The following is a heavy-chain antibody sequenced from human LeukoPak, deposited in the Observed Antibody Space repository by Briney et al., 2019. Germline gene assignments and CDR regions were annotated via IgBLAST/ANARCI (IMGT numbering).Heavy chain of an antibody. Sequence: ASVKVSCKASGYTFSNYGIIWVRQAPGQGLEWMGWISAYNGNTNYAQILQGRVTLTTDTSTSTAYMELRSLRSDDTAMYYCAREGIRIAAAGTIDYWGQGTLVTVSS. CDR3: AREGIRIAAAGTIDY. D-gene: IGHD6-13*01. J-gene: IGHJ4*02. CDR1: GYTFSNYG. V-gene: IGHV1-18*01. CDR2: ISAYNGNT.